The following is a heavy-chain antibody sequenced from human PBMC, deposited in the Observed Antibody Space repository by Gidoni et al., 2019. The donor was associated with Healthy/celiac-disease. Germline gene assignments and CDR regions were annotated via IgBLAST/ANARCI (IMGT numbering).Heavy chain of an antibody. CDR3: ARSPGYYYDSSGYYRYYYYYGMDV. CDR2: IIPILGIA. J-gene: IGHJ6*02. CDR1: GGTFSSYT. D-gene: IGHD3-22*01. Sequence: QVQLVQSGAEVKKPGSSVKVSCKAAGGTFSSYTSSWVRQAPGKGLEWMGRIIPILGIANYAQKFQGRVTITADKSTSTAYIELSSLRSEDTAVYYCARSPGYYYDSSGYYRYYYYYGMDVWGQGTTVTVSS. V-gene: IGHV1-69*02.